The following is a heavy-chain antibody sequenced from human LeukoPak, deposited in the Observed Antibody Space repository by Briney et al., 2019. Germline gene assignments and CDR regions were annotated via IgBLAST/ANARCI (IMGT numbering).Heavy chain of an antibody. J-gene: IGHJ4*02. V-gene: IGHV3-23*01. CDR1: GFTFTSYA. Sequence: GGSLRLSCAASGFTFTSYAMSWVRRAPGKGLEWVSGISGAAITTYYADSVKGRFTISRDNSKNTLDLQMNSLRAEDTAVYYCARGGQSNGGFDFWGQGTLVTVSS. D-gene: IGHD2-8*01. CDR2: ISGAAITT. CDR3: ARGGQSNGGFDF.